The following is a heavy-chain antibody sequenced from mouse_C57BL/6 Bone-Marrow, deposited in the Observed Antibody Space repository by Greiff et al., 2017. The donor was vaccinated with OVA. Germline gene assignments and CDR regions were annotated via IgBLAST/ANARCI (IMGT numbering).Heavy chain of an antibody. CDR1: GYTFTDYN. J-gene: IGHJ3*01. CDR3: VRGGYYDYDGGAWFAY. Sequence: VQLKQSGPELAKPGASVKIPCKASGYTFTDYNMDWVKQSHGKSLEWIGDINSNNGGTIYNQKFKGKATLTVDKSSSTAYMELRSLTSEDTAVYYCVRGGYYDYDGGAWFAYWGQGTLGTVSA. D-gene: IGHD2-4*01. CDR2: INSNNGGT. V-gene: IGHV1-18*01.